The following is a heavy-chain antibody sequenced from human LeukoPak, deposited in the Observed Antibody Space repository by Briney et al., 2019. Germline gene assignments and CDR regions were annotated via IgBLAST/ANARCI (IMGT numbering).Heavy chain of an antibody. D-gene: IGHD5-24*01. CDR3: ARGRRDGYNYDY. J-gene: IGHJ4*02. Sequence: SETLSLTCADYGGSFSGYYWSWIRQPPGKGLEWIGEINHSGSTNYNPSLKSRVTISVDASKNQFSLKLSSVTAADTAVYYCARGRRDGYNYDYWGQGTLVTVSS. V-gene: IGHV4-34*01. CDR1: GGSFSGYY. CDR2: INHSGST.